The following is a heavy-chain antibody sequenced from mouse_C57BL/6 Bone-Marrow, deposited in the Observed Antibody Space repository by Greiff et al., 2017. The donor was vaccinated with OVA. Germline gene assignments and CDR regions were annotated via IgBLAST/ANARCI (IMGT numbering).Heavy chain of an antibody. Sequence: EVMLVESGGGLVKPGGSLKLSCAASGFTFSSYAMSWVRQTPEKRLEWVATLSDGGSYTYYPDNVKGRVTSARENAKNNLYLQMSHLKCEDTAMYYCARWVLGYFDGWGTGTTVTVSA. CDR3: ARWVLGYFDG. V-gene: IGHV5-4*03. CDR1: GFTFSSYA. CDR2: LSDGGSYT. J-gene: IGHJ1*03.